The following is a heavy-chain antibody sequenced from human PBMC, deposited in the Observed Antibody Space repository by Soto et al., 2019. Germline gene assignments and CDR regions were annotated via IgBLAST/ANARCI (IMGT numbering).Heavy chain of an antibody. CDR2: ISAYNGNT. J-gene: IGHJ4*02. CDR3: ARVVGYYGSGTRPYFDY. V-gene: IGHV1-18*01. CDR1: GYTFTSYG. D-gene: IGHD3-10*01. Sequence: QVQLVQSGAEVKKPGASVKVSCEASGYTFTSYGISWVRQAPGQGLEWMGWISAYNGNTNYAQKLQGRVTMTTDTSTSTAYMEPRSLRSDDTAVYYCARVVGYYGSGTRPYFDYWGQGTLVTVSS.